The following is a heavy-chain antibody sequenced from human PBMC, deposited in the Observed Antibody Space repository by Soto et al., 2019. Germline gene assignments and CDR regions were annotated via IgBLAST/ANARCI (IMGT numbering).Heavy chain of an antibody. CDR1: GFTFSSYA. J-gene: IGHJ6*02. V-gene: IGHV3-30-3*01. D-gene: IGHD3-3*01. CDR3: ARDRVLGFLEWTYYYYYGMDV. Sequence: GGSLRLSCAASGFTFSSYAMHWVRQAPGKGLEWVAVISYDGSNKYYADSVKGRFTISRDNSKNTLYLQMNSLRAEDTAVYYCARDRVLGFLEWTYYYYYGMDVWGQGTTVTVSS. CDR2: ISYDGSNK.